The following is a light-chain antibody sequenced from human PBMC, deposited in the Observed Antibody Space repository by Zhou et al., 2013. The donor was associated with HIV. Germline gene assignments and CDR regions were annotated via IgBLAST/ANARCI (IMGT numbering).Light chain of an antibody. J-gene: IGKJ3*01. V-gene: IGKV3-11*01. CDR2: DAS. CDR3: QQYGDSPLIT. CDR1: QSVSSY. Sequence: EIVLTQSPATLSLSPGERATLSCRASQSVSSYLAWYQQKPGQAPRLLIYDASNRATGIPARFSGSGSGTDFTLTISSLEPEDFAVYYCQQYGDSPLITFGPGTKVD.